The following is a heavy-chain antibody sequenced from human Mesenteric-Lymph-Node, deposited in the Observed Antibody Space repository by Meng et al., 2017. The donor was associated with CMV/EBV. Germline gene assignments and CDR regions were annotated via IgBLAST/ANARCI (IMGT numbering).Heavy chain of an antibody. CDR2: IYNSVST. CDR3: ARDQPADY. CDR1: GDSVSGGSYY. J-gene: IGHJ4*02. V-gene: IGHV4-61*01. Sequence: LSHTCTVSGDSVSGGSYYWTWIRQAPGKGLEWIGYIYNSVSTNYNPSLKSRVTISVDTSKNQFSLKLTSVTAADTAVYYCARDQPADYWGQGTLVTVSS.